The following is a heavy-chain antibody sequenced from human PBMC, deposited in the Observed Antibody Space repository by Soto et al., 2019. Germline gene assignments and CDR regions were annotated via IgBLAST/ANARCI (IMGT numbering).Heavy chain of an antibody. J-gene: IGHJ4*02. V-gene: IGHV2-5*02. D-gene: IGHD6-19*01. CDR2: LYWDDDK. Sequence: QITLKESGPPLVKPTQTLTLTCTFSGFSLNTNAVGVAWIRQPPGKALEWLALLYWDDDKRYSPSLKSRLTITTDTSKNQVVLTMTNMDPEDTATYYCAHRRVRDSSGENFDSGGQGTLVTVSS. CDR3: AHRRVRDSSGENFDS. CDR1: GFSLNTNAVG.